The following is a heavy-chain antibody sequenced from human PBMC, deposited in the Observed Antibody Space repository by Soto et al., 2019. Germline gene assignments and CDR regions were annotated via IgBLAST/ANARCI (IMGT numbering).Heavy chain of an antibody. CDR2: ISYDGSNK. V-gene: IGHV3-30*18. D-gene: IGHD6-13*01. J-gene: IGHJ4*02. CDR3: AKPDIAAAFYFDY. Sequence: GSLRLSCAASGFTFSSYGMHWVRQAPGKGLEWVAVISYDGSNKYYADSVKGRFTISRDNSKNTLYLQMNSLRAEDTAVYYCAKPDIAAAFYFDYWGQGTLVTVSS. CDR1: GFTFSSYG.